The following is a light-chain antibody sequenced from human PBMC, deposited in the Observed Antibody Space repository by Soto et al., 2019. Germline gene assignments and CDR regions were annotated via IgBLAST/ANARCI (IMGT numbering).Light chain of an antibody. J-gene: IGKJ2*03. CDR1: QIVSSNY. CDR2: ATS. CDR3: QQYGDYNSPRYS. Sequence: EIVLTQSPGTLSLSPGDRVTLSCRASQIVSSNYLAWYQQKPGQAPRLLLYATSSRATGIPDRFSGSGSGTDFPLTIIRLETEDFAMYYCQQYGDYNSPRYSFGQGTRLEI. V-gene: IGKV3-20*01.